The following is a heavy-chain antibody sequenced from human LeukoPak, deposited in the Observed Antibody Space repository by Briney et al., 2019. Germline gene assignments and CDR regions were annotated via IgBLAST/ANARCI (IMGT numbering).Heavy chain of an antibody. CDR3: ARRTTYYDILTGYYTDWFDP. J-gene: IGHJ5*02. D-gene: IGHD3-9*01. V-gene: IGHV1-18*01. CDR2: ISAYNGNT. CDR1: GYTFTSYG. Sequence: EASVKVSCEASGYTFTSYGISWVRQAPGQGLEWMGWISAYNGNTNYAQKLQGRVTMTTDTSTSTAYMELRSLRSDDTAVYYCARRTTYYDILTGYYTDWFDPWGQGTLVTVSS.